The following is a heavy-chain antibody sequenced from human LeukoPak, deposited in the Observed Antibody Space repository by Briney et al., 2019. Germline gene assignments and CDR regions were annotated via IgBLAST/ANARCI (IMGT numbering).Heavy chain of an antibody. D-gene: IGHD3-16*02. Sequence: PSETLSLTCAVYGGSFSGYYCSWIRQPPGKGLEWIGEINHSGSTNYNPSLKSRVTISVDTSKNQFSLKLSSVTAADTAVYYCARGRRESYRTPPFDYWGQGNLVTVSS. J-gene: IGHJ4*02. CDR3: ARGRRESYRTPPFDY. CDR2: INHSGST. V-gene: IGHV4-34*01. CDR1: GGSFSGYY.